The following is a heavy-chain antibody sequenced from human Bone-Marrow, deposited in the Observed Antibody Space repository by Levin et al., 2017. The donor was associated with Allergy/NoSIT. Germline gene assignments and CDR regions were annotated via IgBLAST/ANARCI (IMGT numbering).Heavy chain of an antibody. V-gene: IGHV3-21*01. CDR2: ISTSSRYI. J-gene: IGHJ1*01. D-gene: IGHD2-15*01. Sequence: GGSLRLSCAASGFTFSSYTMNWVRQAPGKGLEWVSSISTSSRYIYYADSVKGRFTISRDNAKNSLYLEMNSLRAEDTAVYYCARDSLDCNGGRCYVENFHHWGQGTLVTVAS. CDR1: GFTFSSYT. CDR3: ARDSLDCNGGRCYVENFHH.